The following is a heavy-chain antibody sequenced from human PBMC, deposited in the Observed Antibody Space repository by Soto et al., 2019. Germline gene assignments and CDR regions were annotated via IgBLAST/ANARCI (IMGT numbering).Heavy chain of an antibody. CDR2: ISYTGAT. D-gene: IGHD4-17*01. CDR3: ARNPNDFGYYTAFDV. CDR1: GGSISRGGYY. V-gene: IGHV4-31*03. J-gene: IGHJ3*01. Sequence: SETLSLTCTVSGGSISRGGYYWVWIRQRPGKGLEWMGYISYTGATHYSPSLESRATISVDTSKNQLSLRLTSVTAADTAVYHCARNPNDFGYYTAFDVWGQGTRVTVSS.